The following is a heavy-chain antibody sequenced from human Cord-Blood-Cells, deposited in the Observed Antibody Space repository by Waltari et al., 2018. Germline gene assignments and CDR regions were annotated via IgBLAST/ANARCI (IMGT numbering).Heavy chain of an antibody. J-gene: IGHJ4*02. D-gene: IGHD3-3*01. CDR1: GYTFTGYY. V-gene: IGHV1-2*02. Sequence: QVQLVQSGAEVKKPGASVKVSCKASGYTFTGYYMHWVRQAPGQGLEWMGCINPNSGGTNYERKFQSRVTMTRDTSISTAYMELSRLRSDDTAVYYGARGWSKGNYLDYWGQGTLVTVSS. CDR2: INPNSGGT. CDR3: ARGWSKGNYLDY.